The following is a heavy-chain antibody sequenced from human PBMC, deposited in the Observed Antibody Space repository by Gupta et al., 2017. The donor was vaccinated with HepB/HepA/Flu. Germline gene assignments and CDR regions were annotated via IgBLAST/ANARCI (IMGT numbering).Heavy chain of an antibody. D-gene: IGHD2-15*01. CDR3: ATVVVVVAARENWFDP. J-gene: IGHJ5*02. Sequence: KFQGRVTMTEDTSTGTAYMELSSLRSEDTAVYYCATVVVVVAARENWFDPWGQGTLVTVSS. V-gene: IGHV1-24*01.